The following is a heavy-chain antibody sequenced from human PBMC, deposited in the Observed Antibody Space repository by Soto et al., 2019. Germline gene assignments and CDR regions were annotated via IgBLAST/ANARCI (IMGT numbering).Heavy chain of an antibody. CDR1: GFTFSNYA. Sequence: GSLRLSCAASGFTFSNYAMSWVRQRPGEGLEWVSALSDSGNTYYVDSVKGRFTISRDDSNNTLFLQMDSLGAEDTAIYYCAKGGSVSGLYYFDYWGQGALVTVSS. CDR3: AKGGSVSGLYYFDY. CDR2: LSDSGNT. V-gene: IGHV3-23*01. J-gene: IGHJ4*02. D-gene: IGHD6-19*01.